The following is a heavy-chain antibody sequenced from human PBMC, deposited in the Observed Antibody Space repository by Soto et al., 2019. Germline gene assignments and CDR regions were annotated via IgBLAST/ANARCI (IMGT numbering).Heavy chain of an antibody. Sequence: EVQLLESGGGFIHPGGSLRLSCAASGFSFSSFAMNWVRQAPGKGLEWVSIISGSADSTFYADSVKGRFTISRDNSKSTLYVQSNSLRAEDTAVYYCAKTRGAMIYAISVYGMDVWGQGTTVTVSS. CDR3: AKTRGAMIYAISVYGMDV. D-gene: IGHD2-8*01. J-gene: IGHJ6*02. V-gene: IGHV3-23*01. CDR2: ISGSADST. CDR1: GFSFSSFA.